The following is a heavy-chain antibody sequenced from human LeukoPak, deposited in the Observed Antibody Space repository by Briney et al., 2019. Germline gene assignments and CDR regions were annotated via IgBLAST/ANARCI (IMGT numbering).Heavy chain of an antibody. CDR3: ARVITIFGVVTRLVG. D-gene: IGHD3-3*01. Sequence: SETLSLTCTVSGGSISSYYWSWIRQPPGKGLEWIGYIYYSGSTNYNPSPKSRVTISVDTSKNQFSLKLSSVTAADTAVYYCARVITIFGVVTRLVGWGKGTTVTVSS. CDR2: IYYSGST. V-gene: IGHV4-59*01. J-gene: IGHJ6*04. CDR1: GGSISSYY.